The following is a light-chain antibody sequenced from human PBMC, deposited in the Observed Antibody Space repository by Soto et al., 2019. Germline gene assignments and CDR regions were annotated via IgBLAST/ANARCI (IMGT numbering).Light chain of an antibody. Sequence: IQMTQSPSSLSASVGDRLNITCRASQTIDNFLNWYQQQPGQAPKLLVYAASSLHSGVPSRFSGSGSGTDFTLTISNLQPEDFATYYCHHTYTVLWTCGQGTRVEIK. V-gene: IGKV1-39*01. CDR2: AAS. CDR3: HHTYTVLWT. CDR1: QTIDNF. J-gene: IGKJ1*01.